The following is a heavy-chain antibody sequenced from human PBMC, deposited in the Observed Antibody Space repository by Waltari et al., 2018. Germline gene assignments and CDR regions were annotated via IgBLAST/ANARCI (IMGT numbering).Heavy chain of an antibody. CDR2: ISGSGGST. D-gene: IGHD1-26*01. V-gene: IGHV3-23*01. CDR3: AKSHSLGAAHYRGLDV. CDR1: GFTFSSYA. Sequence: EVQLLESGGGLVQPGGSLRLSCAASGFTFSSYAMSWVRQAPGKGLEWVSAISGSGGSTYYADSVKGRFTISRDNSKNTLYLQMNSLRAEDTAVYYCAKSHSLGAAHYRGLDVWGKGTTVTISS. J-gene: IGHJ6*04.